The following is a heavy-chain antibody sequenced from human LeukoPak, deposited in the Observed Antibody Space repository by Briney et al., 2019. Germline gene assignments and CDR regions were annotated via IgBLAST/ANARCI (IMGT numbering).Heavy chain of an antibody. CDR3: ARDSLYYYDSSGYYPTGAFDI. V-gene: IGHV3-66*01. D-gene: IGHD3-22*01. CDR2: ISSAGTT. J-gene: IGHJ3*02. Sequence: GGSLRLSCAASGFTVSSSYMSWVRQAPGKGLEWVSIISSAGTTYYADSVKGRFTISRDNSKNTVYLQVNSLRDEDTAVYYCARDSLYYYDSSGYYPTGAFDIWGQGTMVTVSS. CDR1: GFTVSSSY.